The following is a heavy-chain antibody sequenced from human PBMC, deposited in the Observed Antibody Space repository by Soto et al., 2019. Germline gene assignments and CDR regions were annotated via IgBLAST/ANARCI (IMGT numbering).Heavy chain of an antibody. D-gene: IGHD2-2*01. CDR3: ATDTRTPEYYFDY. CDR2: INPSGGST. Sequence: QVQLVQSGAEVKKPGASVKVSCKASGYTVTSYYMHWVRQAPGQGLEWMGIINPSGGSTSYAQPFQGRVTITRDTSTSTVYMELSSLRSEDTAVYYCATDTRTPEYYFDYWGQGTLVTVSS. V-gene: IGHV1-46*03. CDR1: GYTVTSYY. J-gene: IGHJ4*02.